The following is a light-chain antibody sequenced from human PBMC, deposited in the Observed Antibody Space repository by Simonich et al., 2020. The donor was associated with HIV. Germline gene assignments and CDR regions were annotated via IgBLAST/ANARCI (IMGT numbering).Light chain of an antibody. V-gene: IGLV2-8*01. J-gene: IGLJ3*02. Sequence: QSALTQPRSVSGSPGQSVTISCTGTSSDVGGYNYVSWYQQHPGKAPKLMIYVVSKRPSGVPDRFSGSKSGNTASLTVSGLQAEDEADYYCSSYAGSNNLVFGGGTKLTVL. CDR3: SSYAGSNNLV. CDR2: VVS. CDR1: SSDVGGYNY.